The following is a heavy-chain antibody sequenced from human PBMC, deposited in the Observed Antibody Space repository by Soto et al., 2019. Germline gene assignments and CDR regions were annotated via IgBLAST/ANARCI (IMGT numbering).Heavy chain of an antibody. Sequence: QVQLQESGPGLVKPSQTLSLTCTVSGGSISSGGYYWSWIRQHPGKGLEWLGYIYDSGSTYYNPSLKSRVTTSVDTYKNKFSLKLSSVPAADTAVYYCASWPPDDYSNVRSYYYYGMDVWGQGTTVTVSS. J-gene: IGHJ6*02. CDR2: IYDSGST. CDR1: GGSISSGGYY. V-gene: IGHV4-31*03. CDR3: ASWPPDDYSNVRSYYYYGMDV. D-gene: IGHD4-4*01.